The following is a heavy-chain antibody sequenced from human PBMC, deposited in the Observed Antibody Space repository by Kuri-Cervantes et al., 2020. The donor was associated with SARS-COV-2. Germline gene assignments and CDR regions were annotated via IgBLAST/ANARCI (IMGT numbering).Heavy chain of an antibody. D-gene: IGHD5-24*01. Sequence: GESLKISCAASGFTFSSYSMHWVRQAPGKGLEWVTVITYDGSNKYYADSVKGRFTISRDNSKNTLYLEMNSLRAEDTDVYYCETDGLDMATITFFDYWGQGTLVTVSS. CDR3: ETDGLDMATITFFDY. J-gene: IGHJ4*02. V-gene: IGHV3-30*03. CDR1: GFTFSSYS. CDR2: ITYDGSNK.